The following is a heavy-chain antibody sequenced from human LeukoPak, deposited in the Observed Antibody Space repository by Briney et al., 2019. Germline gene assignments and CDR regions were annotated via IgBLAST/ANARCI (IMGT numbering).Heavy chain of an antibody. J-gene: IGHJ4*02. CDR1: GGTFSSYA. D-gene: IGHD6-19*01. CDR2: ITPIFGTA. V-gene: IGHV1-69*05. Sequence: SVKVSCKASGGTFSSYAISWVRQAPGQGLEWMGGITPIFGTANYAQKFQGRVTMTTDTSTSTAYMELRSLRSDDTAVYYCARGLSWIAVAGTGGDYWGQGTLVTVSS. CDR3: ARGLSWIAVAGTGGDY.